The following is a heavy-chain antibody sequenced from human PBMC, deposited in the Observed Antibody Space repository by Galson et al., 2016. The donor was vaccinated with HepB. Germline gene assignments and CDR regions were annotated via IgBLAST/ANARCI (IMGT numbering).Heavy chain of an antibody. CDR3: VRGSRSSSWHLVDPYNWFDP. V-gene: IGHV1-2*02. J-gene: IGHJ5*02. CDR1: GYTFTGYF. Sequence: SVKVSCKASGYTFTGYFIHWVRQAPGQGLEWMGWIKPNSGGTNYGQKFQGRVTMTRDTSISAAYMELSRLRSDDTAVYYCVRGSRSSSWHLVDPYNWFDPWGQGTLVTVSS. D-gene: IGHD6-13*01. CDR2: IKPNSGGT.